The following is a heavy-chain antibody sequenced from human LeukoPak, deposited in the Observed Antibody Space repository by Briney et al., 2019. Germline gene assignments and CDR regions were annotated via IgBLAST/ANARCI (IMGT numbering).Heavy chain of an antibody. CDR2: ISGSGGSR. D-gene: IGHD6-13*01. CDR3: AKSSPIAAAGEVSDF. CDR1: GFTFSSYA. V-gene: IGHV3-23*01. J-gene: IGHJ4*02. Sequence: GGSLRLPCAASGFTFSSYAMSWVRQAPGKGLEWLSAISGSGGSRYYAGSLKGRFTISRDNSKSTLYLQMNSLSAEDTAVYYCAKSSPIAAAGEVSDFWGQGTLVTVSS.